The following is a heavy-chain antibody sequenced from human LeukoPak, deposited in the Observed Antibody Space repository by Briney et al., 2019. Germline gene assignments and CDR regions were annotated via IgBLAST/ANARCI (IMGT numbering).Heavy chain of an antibody. D-gene: IGHD3-22*01. V-gene: IGHV1-69*02. CDR1: GGTFSRYT. CDR3: ARNYDSRGKGLDY. J-gene: IGHJ4*02. CDR2: IIPILGIA. Sequence: SVKVSCKASGGTFSRYTISWVRQAPGQGLEWMGRIIPILGIANYAQKFQGRVTITADKSTSTAYMELSSLRSEDTAVYYCARNYDSRGKGLDYWGQGTLVTVSS.